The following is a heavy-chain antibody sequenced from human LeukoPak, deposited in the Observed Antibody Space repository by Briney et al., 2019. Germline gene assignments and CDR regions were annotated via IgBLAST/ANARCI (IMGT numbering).Heavy chain of an antibody. V-gene: IGHV3-23*01. CDR2: ISGSGGST. Sequence: GGSLRLSCAASGFTFSSHAMSWVRQAPEKGLEWVSAISGSGGSTYYADSVKGRFTISRDNSKNTLYLQMNSLRAEDTAVYYCAKGRRHVLGYCSGGNCYGDYWGQGILVTVSS. CDR1: GFTFSSHA. CDR3: AKGRRHVLGYCSGGNCYGDY. D-gene: IGHD2-15*01. J-gene: IGHJ4*02.